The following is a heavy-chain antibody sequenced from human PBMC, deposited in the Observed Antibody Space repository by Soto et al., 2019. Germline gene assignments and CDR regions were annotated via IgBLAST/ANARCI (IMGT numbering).Heavy chain of an antibody. V-gene: IGHV3-74*01. Sequence: PGGSLRLSCVASGFIFSNCWMHWVRQAPGMGLVWVSHINSDGSSTTYADSVKGRFTISRDNAKNTLYLQMNSLRAEDTAVYYCVRAIGHYGMDVWGRGTTVTVS. CDR3: VRAIGHYGMDV. CDR2: INSDGSST. CDR1: GFIFSNCW. J-gene: IGHJ6*02. D-gene: IGHD3-22*01.